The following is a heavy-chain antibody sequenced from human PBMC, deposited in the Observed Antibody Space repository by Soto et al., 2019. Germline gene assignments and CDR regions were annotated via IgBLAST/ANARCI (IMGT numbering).Heavy chain of an antibody. CDR1: GYTFTSYG. J-gene: IGHJ6*02. D-gene: IGHD6-19*01. V-gene: IGHV1-18*01. CDR3: ATPPSYSSGRTRASNYYHGMDV. Sequence: GASVKVSCKASGYTFTSYGISWVRQAPGQGLEWMGWISAYNGNTNYAQKLQGRVTMTTDTSTSTAYMELRSLRSDDTAVYCCATPPSYSSGRTRASNYYHGMDVWGQGTTVTVSS. CDR2: ISAYNGNT.